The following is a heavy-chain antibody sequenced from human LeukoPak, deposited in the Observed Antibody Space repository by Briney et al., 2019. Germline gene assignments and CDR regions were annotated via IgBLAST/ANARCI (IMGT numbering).Heavy chain of an antibody. CDR1: GFTFSSYA. V-gene: IGHV3-30-3*01. CDR2: ISYDGSNK. CDR3: ASLYCSSTSCYSFGY. J-gene: IGHJ4*02. D-gene: IGHD2-2*01. Sequence: GGSLRLSCAASGFTFSSYAMHWVRQAPGKGLEWVAVISYDGSNKYYADSVKGRFTISRDNSRNTLYLQMNSLRSDDTAVYYCASLYCSSTSCYSFGYWGQGTLVTVSS.